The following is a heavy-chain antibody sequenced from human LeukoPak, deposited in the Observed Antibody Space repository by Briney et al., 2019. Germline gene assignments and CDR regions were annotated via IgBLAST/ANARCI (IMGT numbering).Heavy chain of an antibody. CDR1: GISLSNYG. CDR3: AKRGVVIRGILVIGYHQEAYHYDF. D-gene: IGHD3-10*01. Sequence: GGSLRLSRVVSGISLSNYGMTWVRQAPGKGLEWVSYISERGGSTTYADSVKGGFTISRDTSLNTLYLQMNNLRAEDTAVYFCAKRGVVIRGILVIGYHQEAYHYDFWGQGVLVTVSS. V-gene: IGHV3-23*01. CDR2: ISERGGST. J-gene: IGHJ4*02.